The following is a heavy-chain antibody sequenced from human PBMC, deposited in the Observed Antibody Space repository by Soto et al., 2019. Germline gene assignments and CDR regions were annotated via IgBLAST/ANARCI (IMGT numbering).Heavy chain of an antibody. CDR2: IYYSGST. J-gene: IGHJ6*02. V-gene: IGHV4-59*01. Sequence: PSETLSLTCAVSGGSISSYYWSWIRQPPGKGLEWIGYIYYSGSTNYNPSLKSRVTISVDTSKNQFSLKLSSVTAADTAVYYCARYGLWNDYYYGMDVWGQGTKVTVSS. CDR1: GGSISSYY. D-gene: IGHD1-1*01. CDR3: ARYGLWNDYYYGMDV.